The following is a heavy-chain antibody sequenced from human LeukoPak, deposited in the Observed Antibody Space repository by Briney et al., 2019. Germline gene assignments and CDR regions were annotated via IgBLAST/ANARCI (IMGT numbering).Heavy chain of an antibody. Sequence: GGSLRLSCAASGFTFSSYAMSWVRQAPGKGLEWVSAISGSGGSTYYADSVKGRFTISRDNSKNTLYLQMNSLRAEDTAVYYCAKDFSRGLRYFDWPTRDAFDIWGQGTMVTVSS. CDR3: AKDFSRGLRYFDWPTRDAFDI. J-gene: IGHJ3*02. CDR2: ISGSGGST. D-gene: IGHD3-9*01. CDR1: GFTFSSYA. V-gene: IGHV3-23*01.